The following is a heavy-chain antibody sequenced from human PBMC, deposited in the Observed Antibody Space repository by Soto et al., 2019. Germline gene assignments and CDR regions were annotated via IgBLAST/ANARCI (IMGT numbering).Heavy chain of an antibody. CDR3: ARVDSSGGLDS. CDR2: IYYRGNT. J-gene: IGHJ4*02. Sequence: QLQLQESGPGLVKPSETPSLTCTVSGGSISSSSYYWGWIRQPPGKGLEWIGSIYYRGNTYYNPSLKSRVTISEDTSKNNFSLNLSSVTAADTAVYYCARVDSSGGLDSWGQGILVTVSS. V-gene: IGHV4-39*02. D-gene: IGHD3-22*01. CDR1: GGSISSSSYY.